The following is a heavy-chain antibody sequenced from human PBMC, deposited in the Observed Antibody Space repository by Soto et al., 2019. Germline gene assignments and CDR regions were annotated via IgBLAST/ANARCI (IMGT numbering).Heavy chain of an antibody. CDR3: ASCPITGTTYYYYGMDV. D-gene: IGHD1-7*01. Sequence: QVQLVQSGAEVKKPGSSVKVSCKASGGTFSSYAISWVRQAPGQGLEWMGGIIPIFGTPNYAQKFQGRVTITADESTSTAYMELSSLRSEDTAVYYCASCPITGTTYYYYGMDVWGQGTTVTVSS. CDR2: IIPIFGTP. J-gene: IGHJ6*02. V-gene: IGHV1-69*01. CDR1: GGTFSSYA.